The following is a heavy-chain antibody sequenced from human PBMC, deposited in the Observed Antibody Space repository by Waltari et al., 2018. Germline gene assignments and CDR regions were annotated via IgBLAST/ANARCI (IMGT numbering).Heavy chain of an antibody. CDR2: SNAGDGNT. CDR3: ARGGYYGSGTMDV. J-gene: IGHJ6*02. D-gene: IGHD3-10*01. CDR1: GYTFTSYA. V-gene: IGHV1-3*02. Sequence: HVQLVQSGAEVKKPGASVKVSCKASGYTFTSYAMHWVRQAPGQRLEWMGWSNAGDGNTKYSQAFKGRVTIPRDTSASTAYMGLSSLRSEDMAVYYCARGGYYGSGTMDVWGQGTTVTVSS.